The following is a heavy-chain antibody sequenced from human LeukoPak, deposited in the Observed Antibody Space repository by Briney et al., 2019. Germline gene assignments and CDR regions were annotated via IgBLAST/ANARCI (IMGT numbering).Heavy chain of an antibody. D-gene: IGHD3-22*01. CDR2: ISGSGGST. Sequence: GGSLRLSCAASGFTFSSYAMSWVRQAPGKGLEWVSAISGSGGSTYYADSVKGRFTISRDNSKNTLYLQMNSLKTEDTAVYYCTTHYSDSSGHPWSAFDIWGQGTMVTVSS. J-gene: IGHJ3*02. CDR3: TTHYSDSSGHPWSAFDI. V-gene: IGHV3-23*01. CDR1: GFTFSSYA.